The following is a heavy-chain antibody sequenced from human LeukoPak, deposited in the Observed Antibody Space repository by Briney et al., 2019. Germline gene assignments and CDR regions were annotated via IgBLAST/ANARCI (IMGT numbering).Heavy chain of an antibody. CDR1: GFTFSSYW. J-gene: IGHJ6*04. CDR2: IKQDGSEK. D-gene: IGHD3-3*01. V-gene: IGHV3-7*01. Sequence: GGSLRLSCAASGFTFSSYWMSWARQAPGEGLEWVANIKQDGSEKYYVDSVKGRFTISRDNAKNSLYLQMNSLRAEDTAVYYCARVIQRCDCRSGYLWEGIDVWGKGTTVTVSS. CDR3: ARVIQRCDCRSGYLWEGIDV.